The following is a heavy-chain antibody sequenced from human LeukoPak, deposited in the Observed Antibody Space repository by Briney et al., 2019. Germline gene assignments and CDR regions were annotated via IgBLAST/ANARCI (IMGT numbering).Heavy chain of an antibody. CDR2: IYHTGIT. J-gene: IGHJ4*02. CDR3: AASSGVTLGRF. Sequence: SETLSLTCTVSGGSVSSGSHDYNWIRQHPGKGLEWIGYIYHTGITSYNPSLRSRVTMSVDTSMNQVSLKLNSLTAADTAVYYCAASSGVTLGRFWGQGFLVTVSS. V-gene: IGHV4-31*03. CDR1: GGSVSSGSHD. D-gene: IGHD4/OR15-4a*01.